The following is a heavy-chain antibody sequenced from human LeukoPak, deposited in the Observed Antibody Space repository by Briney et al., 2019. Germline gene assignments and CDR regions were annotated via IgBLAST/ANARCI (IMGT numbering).Heavy chain of an antibody. Sequence: GGSLRLSCAASGFTFDDYAMHWVRQAPGKGLEWVSGISWNSGSIGYADSVKGRFTISRDNAKNSLYLQMNSLRAEDTALYYCAKDRRGYSSGWSHFDYWGQGTLVTVSS. V-gene: IGHV3-9*01. J-gene: IGHJ4*02. CDR1: GFTFDDYA. D-gene: IGHD6-19*01. CDR3: AKDRRGYSSGWSHFDY. CDR2: ISWNSGSI.